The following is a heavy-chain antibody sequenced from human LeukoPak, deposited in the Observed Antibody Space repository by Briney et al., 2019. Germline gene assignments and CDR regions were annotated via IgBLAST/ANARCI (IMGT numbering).Heavy chain of an antibody. J-gene: IGHJ4*02. D-gene: IGHD3-16*01. CDR3: GRTWGYYFDY. CDR1: GGSISSSSYY. V-gene: IGHV4-39*07. CDR2: IYYSGST. Sequence: SETLSLTCTVSGGSISSSSYYWGWIRQPPGQGLEWIGSIYYSGSTYYNPSLKSRVTISVDTSKSQFSLKLPSVTAADTAVYYCGRTWGYYFDYWGQGTLVTVSS.